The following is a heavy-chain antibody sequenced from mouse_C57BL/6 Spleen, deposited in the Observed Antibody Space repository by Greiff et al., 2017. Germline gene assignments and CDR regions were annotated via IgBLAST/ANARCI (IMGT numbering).Heavy chain of an antibody. Sequence: EVQRVESEGGLVQPGSSMKLSCTASGFTFSDYYMAWVRQVPEKGLEWVANINYDGSSTYYLDSLKSRFIISRDNAKNILYLQMSSLKSEDTATYYCAREAGSYYFDYWGQGTTLTVSS. CDR2: INYDGSST. J-gene: IGHJ2*01. V-gene: IGHV5-16*01. CDR1: GFTFSDYY. CDR3: AREAGSYYFDY.